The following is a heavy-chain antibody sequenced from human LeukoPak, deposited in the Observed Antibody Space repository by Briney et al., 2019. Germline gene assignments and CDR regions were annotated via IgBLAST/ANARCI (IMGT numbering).Heavy chain of an antibody. CDR2: IRYDGSNK. V-gene: IGHV3-30*02. CDR1: GFTFSSYG. Sequence: GGSLRLSRAASGFTFSSYGIHWVRQAPGKGLGWVAFIRYDGSNKDYTDSVKGRFTIYRDNSKNTLYLQMNSMRAEDTAVYYCAKGRGWEASYYYYYMDVWGKGTTVTISS. CDR3: AKGRGWEASYYYYYMDV. D-gene: IGHD1-26*01. J-gene: IGHJ6*03.